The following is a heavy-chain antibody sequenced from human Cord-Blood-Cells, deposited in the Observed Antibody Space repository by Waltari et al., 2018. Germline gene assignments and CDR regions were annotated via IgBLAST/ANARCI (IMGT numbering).Heavy chain of an antibody. CDR1: GFTFSSHS. J-gene: IGHJ4*02. V-gene: IGHV3-21*01. Sequence: EVQLVESGGGLVKPGGSLRLSCAASGFTFSSHSMNWVRQAPGKGLEWVSSISSSSSYIYYADSVKGRFTISRDNAKNSLYLQMNSLRAEDTAVYYCARVERGRGATIDYWGQGTLVTVSS. D-gene: IGHD1-26*01. CDR2: ISSSSSYI. CDR3: ARVERGRGATIDY.